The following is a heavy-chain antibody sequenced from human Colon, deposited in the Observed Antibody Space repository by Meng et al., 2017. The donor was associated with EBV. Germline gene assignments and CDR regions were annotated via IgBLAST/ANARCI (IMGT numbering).Heavy chain of an antibody. CDR2: ISPNGI. Sequence: QVQLVESGGGVVQPGTSLRVSCVVSGFSVSKYGMQWVRQAPGKGVEWVALISPNGIWYANSVKGRFSVSRDNSKNTVYLQMKSLRGEDTALYYCARDGIGWYPGDYWGQGTLVTVSS. J-gene: IGHJ4*02. CDR1: GFSVSKYG. V-gene: IGHV3-30*03. CDR3: ARDGIGWYPGDY. D-gene: IGHD6-19*01.